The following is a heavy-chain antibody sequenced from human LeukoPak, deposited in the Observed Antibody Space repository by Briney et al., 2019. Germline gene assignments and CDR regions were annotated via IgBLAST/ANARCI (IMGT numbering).Heavy chain of an antibody. Sequence: ASVKVSCRASGYTFTSYDINWVRQATGQGLEWMGWMNPNSGNTGYAQKFQGRVTMTRNTSISTAYMELSSLRSDDTAVYYCARDRNWELGWGDYWGQGTLVTVSS. D-gene: IGHD1-26*01. J-gene: IGHJ4*02. CDR3: ARDRNWELGWGDY. CDR1: GYTFTSYD. CDR2: MNPNSGNT. V-gene: IGHV1-8*01.